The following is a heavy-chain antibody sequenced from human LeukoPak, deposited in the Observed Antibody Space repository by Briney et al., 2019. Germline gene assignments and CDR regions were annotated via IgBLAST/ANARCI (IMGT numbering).Heavy chain of an antibody. CDR2: FDPGDGET. D-gene: IGHD2-8*01. J-gene: IGHJ4*02. CDR3: AIYCTNGVCLDY. Sequence: GASVKVSCKVSGYTLTELSMHWVRQAPGKGLEWMGGFDPGDGETIYAQKFQGRVTMTEDTSTDTAYMELSGLRSEDTAVYYCAIYCTNGVCLDYWGQGTLDTVSS. V-gene: IGHV1-24*01. CDR1: GYTLTELS.